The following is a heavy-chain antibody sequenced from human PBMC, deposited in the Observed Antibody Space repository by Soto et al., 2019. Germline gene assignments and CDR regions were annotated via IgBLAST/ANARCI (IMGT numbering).Heavy chain of an antibody. Sequence: SETLSLTCTVSGGSISSSSYYWGWIRQPPGKGLEWIGTFYYSGSTNYNPSLKSRVTISVDTSKNQFSLKLSSVTAADTAVYYCARAPRGNYGYPSYFDYWGQGTLVTVSS. J-gene: IGHJ4*02. CDR1: GGSISSSSYY. CDR2: FYYSGST. CDR3: ARAPRGNYGYPSYFDY. V-gene: IGHV4-39*07. D-gene: IGHD3-10*01.